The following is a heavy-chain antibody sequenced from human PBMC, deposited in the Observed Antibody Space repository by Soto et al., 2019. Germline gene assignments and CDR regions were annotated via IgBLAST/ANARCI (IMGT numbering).Heavy chain of an antibody. V-gene: IGHV4-34*01. D-gene: IGHD3-3*01. Sequence: PSETLSLTCAVDGGSFSGYYWGWIRQPPGKGMEWIGEINHSGRTNYNPSLKSRVTISVDTSKKQFSLKLRAVTAADTAVYYCARADDFWIGYVGMDVWGQGTTVTVSS. CDR3: ARADDFWIGYVGMDV. CDR1: GGSFSGYY. J-gene: IGHJ6*02. CDR2: INHSGRT.